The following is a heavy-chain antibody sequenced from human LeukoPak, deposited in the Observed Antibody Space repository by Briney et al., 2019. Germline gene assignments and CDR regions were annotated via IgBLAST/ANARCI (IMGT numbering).Heavy chain of an antibody. D-gene: IGHD2-21*01. CDR3: AREATAPGEENYYYYMDV. CDR2: IYHSGST. Sequence: SETLSLTCTVSGYSISSGYYWGWIRQPPGKGLEWIGSIYHSGSTYYNPSLKSRVTISVDTSKNQFSLKLSSVTAADTAVYYCAREATAPGEENYYYYMDVWGKGTTVTVSS. J-gene: IGHJ6*03. CDR1: GYSISSGYY. V-gene: IGHV4-38-2*02.